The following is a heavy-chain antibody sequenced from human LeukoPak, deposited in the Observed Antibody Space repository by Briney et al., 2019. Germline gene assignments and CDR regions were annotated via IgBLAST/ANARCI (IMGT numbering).Heavy chain of an antibody. CDR2: IYYSGST. Sequence: SETLSLTCAVSGYSISSGHYWGWIRRPPGKGLEWIGSIYYSGSTYYNPSLKSRVTLSVDTSKNQFSLKLSSMTAADTAVYYCARSPDTAMIDYWGQGTLVTVSS. CDR3: ARSPDTAMIDY. D-gene: IGHD5-18*01. CDR1: GYSISSGHY. J-gene: IGHJ4*02. V-gene: IGHV4-38-2*01.